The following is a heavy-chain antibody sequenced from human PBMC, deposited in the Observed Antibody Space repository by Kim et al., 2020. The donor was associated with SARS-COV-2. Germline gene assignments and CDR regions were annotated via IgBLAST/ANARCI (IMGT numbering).Heavy chain of an antibody. CDR3: ARVGSSWDPSAFDY. D-gene: IGHD6-13*01. V-gene: IGHV1-69*04. J-gene: IGHJ4*02. Sequence: AQKFQGRVPITADKSTSTAYMELSSLRSEDTAVYYCARVGSSWDPSAFDYWGQGTLVTVSS.